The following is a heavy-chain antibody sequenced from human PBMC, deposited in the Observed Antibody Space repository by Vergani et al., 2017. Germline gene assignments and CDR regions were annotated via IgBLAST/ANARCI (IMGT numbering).Heavy chain of an antibody. D-gene: IGHD3-10*01. CDR3: ARELLWFGEWPDAFDI. V-gene: IGHV3-48*04. Sequence: EVQLVESGGGLVQPGGSLRLSCAASGFTFSSYSMNWVRQAPGKGLEWVSYISSSSSTIYYADSVKGRFTISRDNAKNSLYLQMNSLRAEDTAVYYCARELLWFGEWPDAFDIWGQGTMVTVSS. CDR2: ISSSSSTI. J-gene: IGHJ3*02. CDR1: GFTFSSYS.